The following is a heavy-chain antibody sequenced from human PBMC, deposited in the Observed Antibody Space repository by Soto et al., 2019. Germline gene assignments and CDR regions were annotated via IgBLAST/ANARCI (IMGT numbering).Heavy chain of an antibody. CDR3: ARGHVDSTMVMYFDY. Sequence: SWPTLVNRTHTLTLTCSFSGFSLNTLGMCVSWIRQPPGKALEWLALINWEDDKYYTTSLETRLTISKDTSPNQVVLSMTNLDPVDTATYYCARGHVDSTMVMYFDYWGQGSLVTVSS. V-gene: IGHV2-70*01. D-gene: IGHD5-18*01. CDR2: INWEDDK. CDR1: GFSLNTLGMC. J-gene: IGHJ4*02.